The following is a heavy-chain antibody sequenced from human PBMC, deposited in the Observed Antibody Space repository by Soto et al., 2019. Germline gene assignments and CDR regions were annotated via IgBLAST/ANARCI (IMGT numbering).Heavy chain of an antibody. CDR2: IYYSGGT. D-gene: IGHD4-17*01. CDR1: GGSISSYY. CDR3: ARDQVGYGDYGPYYYYNGMDV. Sequence: QVQLQGSGPGLVKPSETLSLTCTVSGGSISSYYWSWIRQPPGKGLEWIGYIYYSGGTNYNPSNKSRVTISVDKSKNQSFLKLSPVPTADTVVYYCARDQVGYGDYGPYYYYNGMDVWGQGTTVTVSS. V-gene: IGHV4-59*12. J-gene: IGHJ6*02.